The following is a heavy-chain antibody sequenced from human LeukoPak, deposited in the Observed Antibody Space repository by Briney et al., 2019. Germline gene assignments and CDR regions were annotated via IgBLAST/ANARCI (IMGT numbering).Heavy chain of an antibody. V-gene: IGHV3-66*01. CDR3: ARAYSGSYFDY. CDR1: GFTVSNNY. CDR2: IYSGGST. D-gene: IGHD1-26*01. Sequence: GGSLRLSCAASGFTVSNNYMTWVRQAPGKGLVWVSVIYSGGSTYYADSVKGRFTISRDNSKNTLYLQMNSLRAEDTAVFYCARAYSGSYFDYWGQGSLVIVAS. J-gene: IGHJ4*02.